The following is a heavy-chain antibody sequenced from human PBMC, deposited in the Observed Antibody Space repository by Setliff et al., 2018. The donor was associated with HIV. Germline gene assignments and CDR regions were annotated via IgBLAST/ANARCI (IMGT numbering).Heavy chain of an antibody. J-gene: IGHJ4*02. CDR2: INLSSGAT. Sequence: GASVKVSCKAPGDTFTTYFMHWVRQAPGQGLEWMGIINLSSGATTYAQRFQGRVTMTSDTSTSTVYMELGGLRSDDTAVYYCARNYGADSNYFDYWGQGTLVTVSS. CDR1: GDTFTTYF. CDR3: ARNYGADSNYFDY. D-gene: IGHD4-17*01. V-gene: IGHV1-46*01.